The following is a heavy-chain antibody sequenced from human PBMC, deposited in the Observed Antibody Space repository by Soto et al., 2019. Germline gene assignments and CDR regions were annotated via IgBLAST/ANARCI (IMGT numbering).Heavy chain of an antibody. CDR3: ARDGDSSGYSVNFDS. CDR1: GYTFTNYA. Sequence: ASVKVSCKASGYTFTNYAITWVRQAPGQGLEWMGWISAYNGITNYAQKFQGRLTMTTDTSTSTAYMELRSLRSDDTAVYYCARDGDSSGYSVNFDSWGQGTLVTVSS. CDR2: ISAYNGIT. D-gene: IGHD3-22*01. J-gene: IGHJ4*02. V-gene: IGHV1-18*01.